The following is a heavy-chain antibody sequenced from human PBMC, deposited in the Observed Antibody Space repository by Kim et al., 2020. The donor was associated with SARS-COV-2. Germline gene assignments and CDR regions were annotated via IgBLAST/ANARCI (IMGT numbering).Heavy chain of an antibody. J-gene: IGHJ4*02. CDR2: INSDGSST. CDR1: GFTFSSYW. Sequence: GGSLRLSCAASGFTFSSYWMHWVRQAPGKGLVWVSRINSDGSSTSYADSVKGRFTISRDNAKNTLYLQMNSLRAEDTAVYYCASFTDSSGYNDCWGQGTLVTVSS. CDR3: ASFTDSSGYNDC. D-gene: IGHD3-22*01. V-gene: IGHV3-74*01.